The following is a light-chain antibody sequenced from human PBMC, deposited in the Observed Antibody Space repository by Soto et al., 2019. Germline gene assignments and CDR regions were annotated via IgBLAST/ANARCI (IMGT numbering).Light chain of an antibody. J-gene: IGLJ1*01. CDR2: EVN. Sequence: QSVLTQPPSVSGSPRQSVTISCTGTSRDVGNYIFLSWFQLHPVKAPKFMIYEVNKRPSGVSTRFPGSKSGNTDSLQISGLQADAEADYYCSSYAGSRTYVFGTGTKVTVL. CDR3: SSYAGSRTYV. V-gene: IGLV2-23*02. CDR1: SRDVGNYIF.